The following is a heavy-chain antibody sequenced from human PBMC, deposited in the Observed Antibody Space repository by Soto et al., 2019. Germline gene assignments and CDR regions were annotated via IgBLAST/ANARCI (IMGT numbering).Heavy chain of an antibody. D-gene: IGHD2-2*01. CDR1: GGSISSGTYF. CDR2: INYSGST. Sequence: SETLSPTCSVPGGSISSGTYFWSWIRQHPGKGLEGIGYINYSGSTYYNACLKSRVTISVDTSKNQFSLKLSSVTAADTAVYYCARYLNTAGWFDPWGQGTLVTVSS. CDR3: ARYLNTAGWFDP. J-gene: IGHJ5*02. V-gene: IGHV4-31*03.